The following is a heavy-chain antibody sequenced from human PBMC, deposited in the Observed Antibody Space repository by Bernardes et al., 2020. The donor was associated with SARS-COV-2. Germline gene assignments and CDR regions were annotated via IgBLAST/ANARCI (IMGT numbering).Heavy chain of an antibody. CDR2: IYTSGST. Sequence: SETLSLTCSVSGGSISGSNYYWSWIRQPAGKGLEWIGRIYTSGSTNYNPSLKSRVTMSVDTSKNQFSLKLSSVTAADTAVYYCGGSAERYFDLWGRGTLVTVSS. D-gene: IGHD6-19*01. J-gene: IGHJ2*01. CDR3: GGSAERYFDL. CDR1: GGSISGSNYY. V-gene: IGHV4-61*02.